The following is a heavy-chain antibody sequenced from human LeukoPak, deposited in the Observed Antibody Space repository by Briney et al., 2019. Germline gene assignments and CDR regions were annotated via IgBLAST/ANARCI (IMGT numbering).Heavy chain of an antibody. CDR3: ARDGGGSKKNYYGMDV. V-gene: IGHV1-2*04. D-gene: IGHD3-16*01. CDR2: INPNSGGT. J-gene: IGHJ6*02. CDR1: GYTFTGYY. Sequence: GASVKVSCKASGYTFTGYYMHWVRQAPGQGLEWMGWINPNSGGTNYAQKFQGWVTMTRDTSISTAYMELSRLRSDDTAVYYCARDGGGSKKNYYGMDVWGQGTTVTVSS.